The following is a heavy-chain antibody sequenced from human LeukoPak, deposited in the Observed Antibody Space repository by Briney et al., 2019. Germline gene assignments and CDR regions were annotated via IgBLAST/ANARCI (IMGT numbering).Heavy chain of an antibody. CDR1: GFTFSRIA. D-gene: IGHD6-13*01. J-gene: IGHJ4*02. CDR2: ISGSGGRDST. CDR3: AKGYSEYTSSWFDY. V-gene: IGHV3-23*01. Sequence: PGGSLTLSCAASGFTFSRIAMRWVRQAPGKGLEWVSGISGSGGRDSTYYADSVKGRFTISRDKSKNTVYLEMNSLRAEDTAVYYCAKGYSEYTSSWFDYWGQGTLVTVSS.